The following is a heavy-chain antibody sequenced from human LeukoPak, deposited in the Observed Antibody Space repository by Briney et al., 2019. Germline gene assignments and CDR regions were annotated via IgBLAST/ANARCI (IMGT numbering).Heavy chain of an antibody. CDR3: ARDLNDILSPDAFDI. CDR2: ISSSSSTI. CDR1: GFTFSSYS. Sequence: GGSLRLSCAASGFTFSSYSMNWVRQAPGKGLEWVSYISSSSSTIYYADSVKGRFTISRDNAKNSLYLQMNSLRAEDTAVYYCARDLNDILSPDAFDIWGQGTMVTVSS. V-gene: IGHV3-48*04. D-gene: IGHD3-9*01. J-gene: IGHJ3*02.